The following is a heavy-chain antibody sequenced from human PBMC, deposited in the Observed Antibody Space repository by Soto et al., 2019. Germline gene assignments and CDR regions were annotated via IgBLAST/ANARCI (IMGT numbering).Heavy chain of an antibody. J-gene: IGHJ4*02. D-gene: IGHD3-22*01. CDR2: ISGSGGST. CDR3: ANDPVVSSGYLDY. Sequence: PGGSLRLSCAASGFTFSSYAMSWVRQAPGKGLEWVSAISGSGGSTYYADSVKGRFTISRDNSKNTLYLQMNSLRAEDTAVYYCANDPVVSSGYLDYWGQGTLVTVSS. CDR1: GFTFSSYA. V-gene: IGHV3-23*01.